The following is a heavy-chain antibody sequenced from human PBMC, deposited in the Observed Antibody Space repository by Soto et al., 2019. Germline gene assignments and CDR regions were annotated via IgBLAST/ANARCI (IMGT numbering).Heavy chain of an antibody. CDR2: IYWDDDN. J-gene: IGHJ4*02. CDR1: GFSLSSTAVG. CDR3: AHGRGWLSDY. D-gene: IGHD6-19*01. Sequence: QITLRESGPTLVKPTQTLTLTCSFSGFSLSSTAVGVNWIRQPPGKAPEWLALIYWDDDNHYSPSLKSRLTITKDTSKNQVVFTMTNMDAVDTATYCCAHGRGWLSDYWGQGILVTVSS. V-gene: IGHV2-5*02.